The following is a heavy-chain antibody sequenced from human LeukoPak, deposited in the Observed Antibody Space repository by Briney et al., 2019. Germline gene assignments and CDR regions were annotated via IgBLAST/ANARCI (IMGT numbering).Heavy chain of an antibody. Sequence: SETLSLTCTVSGGSISSYYWSWIRQPPGKGLEWIGEINHSGSTNYNPSLKSRVTISVDTSKNQFSLKLSSVTAADTAVYYCARTTMVRGTYYMDVWGKGTTVTVSS. J-gene: IGHJ6*03. D-gene: IGHD3-10*01. V-gene: IGHV4-34*01. CDR3: ARTTMVRGTYYMDV. CDR1: GGSISSYY. CDR2: INHSGST.